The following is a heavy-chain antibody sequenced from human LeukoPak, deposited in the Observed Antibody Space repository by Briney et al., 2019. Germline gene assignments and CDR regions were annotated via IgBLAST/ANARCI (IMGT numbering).Heavy chain of an antibody. CDR2: ISYDGSTT. J-gene: IGHJ4*02. D-gene: IGHD2-2*01. Sequence: QPGRSLRLSFAASGFTFSSYAMNWVRQAPGKGLEWVAVISYDGSTTYYADSVKGRFTISRDNSMNTLYLQMNSLRAEDMAVYYCARDLLGSTSWSVDYWGQGTLVTVSS. V-gene: IGHV3-30-3*01. CDR1: GFTFSSYA. CDR3: ARDLLGSTSWSVDY.